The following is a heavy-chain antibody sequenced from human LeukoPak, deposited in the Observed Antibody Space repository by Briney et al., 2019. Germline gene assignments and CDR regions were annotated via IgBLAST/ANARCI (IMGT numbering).Heavy chain of an antibody. V-gene: IGHV1-46*01. D-gene: IGHD1-26*01. CDR1: GYTFTNYY. CDR2: INPSGGST. CDR3: ARGRRGSYQYYFDY. J-gene: IGHJ4*02. Sequence: ASVKVSCKASGYTFTNYYMHWVRQAPGQGLEWMGIINPSGGSTSYAQKFQGRVTMTRDTSISTAYMELSRLRSDDTAVYYCARGRRGSYQYYFDYWGQGTLVTVSS.